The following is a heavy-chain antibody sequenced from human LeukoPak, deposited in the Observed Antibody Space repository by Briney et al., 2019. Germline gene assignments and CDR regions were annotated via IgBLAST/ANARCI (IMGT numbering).Heavy chain of an antibody. Sequence: QAGGSLRLSCAASGFIFSTYGLHWVRQAPGKGLEWVAFISHDGSIKYYADSVKGRFAISRDTSKNTLYLQMNSLRAEDTAVYYCARDRWEFFASGSSLDYWGQGTLVTVSS. V-gene: IGHV3-30*03. D-gene: IGHD3-10*01. J-gene: IGHJ4*02. CDR2: ISHDGSIK. CDR3: ARDRWEFFASGSSLDY. CDR1: GFIFSTYG.